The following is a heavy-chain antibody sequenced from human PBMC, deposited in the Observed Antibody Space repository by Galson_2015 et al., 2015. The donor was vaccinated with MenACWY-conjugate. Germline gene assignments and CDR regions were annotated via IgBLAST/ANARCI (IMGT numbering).Heavy chain of an antibody. CDR3: ARDPDFESSTCYAPGDY. CDR1: GFTFSSYA. CDR2: ITAGGITT. V-gene: IGHV3-23*01. Sequence: SLRLSCAASGFTFSSYAMSWVRQAPGKGLEWVSSITAGGITTYYADSVKGRFTISRDNSKNTLYLQMNSLGGEDTAVYYCARDPDFESSTCYAPGDYWGQGTLVTVSS. D-gene: IGHD6-13*01. J-gene: IGHJ4*02.